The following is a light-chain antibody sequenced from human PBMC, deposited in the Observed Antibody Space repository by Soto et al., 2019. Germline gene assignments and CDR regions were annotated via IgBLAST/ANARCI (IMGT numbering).Light chain of an antibody. Sequence: DIQMTQSPSSLSASVGDRVTITCQASQDISNYLNWYQQKPGKAPKLLIYDASNLETGVPSRFSGSGSGIDFTFTISSLQSEDIATYYCQQYDNLPPFTFGPGTKVDIK. CDR2: DAS. J-gene: IGKJ3*01. CDR1: QDISNY. V-gene: IGKV1-33*01. CDR3: QQYDNLPPFT.